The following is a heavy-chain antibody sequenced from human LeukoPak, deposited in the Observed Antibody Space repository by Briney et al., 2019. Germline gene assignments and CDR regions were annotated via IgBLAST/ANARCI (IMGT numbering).Heavy chain of an antibody. CDR2: INEDETTV. CDR3: VRGLNGAGDY. V-gene: IGHV3-74*01. CDR1: GFTFSSYW. Sequence: GGSLRLSCAASGFTFSSYWMHWVRHAPGKGLVWVSRINEDETTVTYADSVKGRFTISRDNAKNTLFLQMITLRAEDTAVYYCVRGLNGAGDYWGQGTLVTVSS. J-gene: IGHJ4*02. D-gene: IGHD3-10*01.